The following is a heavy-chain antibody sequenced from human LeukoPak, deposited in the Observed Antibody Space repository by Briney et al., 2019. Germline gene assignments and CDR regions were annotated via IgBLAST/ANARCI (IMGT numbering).Heavy chain of an antibody. CDR3: ARVAGYSSSWYQGDNWFDP. V-gene: IGHV1-2*04. CDR1: GYTFTGYY. J-gene: IGHJ5*02. Sequence: ASVKVSCKASGYTFTGYYMHWVRQAPGQGLEWMGWINPNSGGTNYAQKFQGWVTMTRDTSISTAYMELGRLRSDDTAVYYCARVAGYSSSWYQGDNWFDPWGQGTLVTVSS. D-gene: IGHD6-13*01. CDR2: INPNSGGT.